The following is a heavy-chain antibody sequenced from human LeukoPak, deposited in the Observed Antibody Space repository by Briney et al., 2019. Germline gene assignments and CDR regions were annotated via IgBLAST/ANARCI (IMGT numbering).Heavy chain of an antibody. Sequence: SETLSLTCAVYGGSFSGYYWSWIRQPPGKGLEWIGEINRSGSTNYNPSLKSRVTISVDTSKNQFSLKLSSVTAADTAVYYCARRSSWTNYEYFQHWGQGTLVTVSS. CDR1: GGSFSGYY. CDR2: INRSGST. V-gene: IGHV4-34*01. D-gene: IGHD6-13*01. CDR3: ARRSSWTNYEYFQH. J-gene: IGHJ1*01.